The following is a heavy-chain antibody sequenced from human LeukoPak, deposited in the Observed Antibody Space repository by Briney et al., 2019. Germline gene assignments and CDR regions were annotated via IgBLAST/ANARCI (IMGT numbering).Heavy chain of an antibody. V-gene: IGHV4-59*12. D-gene: IGHD3-3*01. CDR3: ARVDYDFWSGYYWDY. Sequence: SETLSLTCTVSGGSISSYYWSWIRQPPGKGLEWIGYIYYSGSTNYNPSLKSRVTISVDTSKNQFSLKLSSVTAADTAVYYCARVDYDFWSGYYWDYWGQGTLVTVSS. CDR2: IYYSGST. J-gene: IGHJ4*02. CDR1: GGSISSYY.